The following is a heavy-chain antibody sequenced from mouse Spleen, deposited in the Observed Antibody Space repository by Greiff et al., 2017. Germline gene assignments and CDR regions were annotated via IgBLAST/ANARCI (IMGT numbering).Heavy chain of an antibody. J-gene: IGHJ4*01. V-gene: IGHV1-80*01. CDR2: IYPGDGDT. CDR3: ARSDYAFYAMDY. Sequence: QVQLKESGAELVKPGASVKISCKASGYAFSSYWMNWVKQRPGKGLEWIGQIYPGDGDTNYNGKFKGKATLTADKSSSTAYMQLSSLTSEDSAVYFCARSDYAFYAMDYWGQGTSVTVSS. D-gene: IGHD2-4*01. CDR1: GYAFSSYW.